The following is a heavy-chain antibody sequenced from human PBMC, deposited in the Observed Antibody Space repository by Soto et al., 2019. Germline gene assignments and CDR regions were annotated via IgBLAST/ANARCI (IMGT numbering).Heavy chain of an antibody. V-gene: IGHV1-3*01. CDR3: ATSVAGFWGSFDI. Sequence: QVQLVQSGAEVKKPGASVKVSCKASGYTFTSYAMHWVRQAPGQRLEGMGWINAGNGNTKYSQKFQGRVTITTDTSASTDYMELSSLRSEDTAVYYCATSVAGFWGSFDIWGHGTMVTVSS. CDR1: GYTFTSYA. D-gene: IGHD6-19*01. J-gene: IGHJ3*02. CDR2: INAGNGNT.